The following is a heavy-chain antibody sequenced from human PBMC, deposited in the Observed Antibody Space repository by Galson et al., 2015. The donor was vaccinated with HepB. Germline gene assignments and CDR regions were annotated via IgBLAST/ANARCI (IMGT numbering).Heavy chain of an antibody. D-gene: IGHD6-19*01. CDR3: ARGNREVAVAGTVSYYYGMDV. J-gene: IGHJ6*02. CDR2: IYYSGST. Sequence: TLSLTCTVSGGSISSCYWSWIRQPPGKGLEWIGYIYYSGSTNYNPSLKSRVTISVDTSKNQFSLKLSSVTAADTAVYYCARGNREVAVAGTVSYYYGMDVWGQGTTVTVSS. V-gene: IGHV4-59*01. CDR1: GGSISSCY.